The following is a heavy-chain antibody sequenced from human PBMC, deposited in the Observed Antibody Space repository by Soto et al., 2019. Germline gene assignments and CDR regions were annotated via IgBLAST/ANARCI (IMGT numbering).Heavy chain of an antibody. CDR3: ARLRVKPRGYFDY. CDR2: IIPIFGTA. CDR1: GGTFSSYA. V-gene: IGHV1-69*13. D-gene: IGHD4-4*01. J-gene: IGHJ4*02. Sequence: SVKVSCKASGGTFSSYAISWVRQAPGQGLEWMGGIIPIFGTANYAQKFQGRVTITADESTSTAYMELSSLRSEDTAVYYCARLRVKPRGYFDYWGQGTLVTVSS.